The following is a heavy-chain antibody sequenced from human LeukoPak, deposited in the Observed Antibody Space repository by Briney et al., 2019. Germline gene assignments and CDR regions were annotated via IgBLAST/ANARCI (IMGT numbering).Heavy chain of an antibody. CDR1: GGSISSYY. Sequence: SETLSLTCTVSGGSISSYYWSWIRQPPGKGMEWIGYIYYSGSTNYNPSLKSRVTISVDTSKNQFSLKLSSVTAADTAVYYCAREVRGVIDAFDIWGQGAMVTVSS. CDR3: AREVRGVIDAFDI. CDR2: IYYSGST. D-gene: IGHD3-10*01. J-gene: IGHJ3*02. V-gene: IGHV4-59*01.